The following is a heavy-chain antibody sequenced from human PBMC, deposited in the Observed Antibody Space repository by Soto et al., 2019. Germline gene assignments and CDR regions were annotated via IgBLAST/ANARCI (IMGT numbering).Heavy chain of an antibody. CDR3: ARVGYGDYHLYWYFDI. V-gene: IGHV3-11*01. D-gene: IGHD4-17*01. CDR1: GFTFSDYY. Sequence: QVQLVESGGGLVKPGGSLRLSCAASGFTFSDYYMSWIHQAPGKGLEWVSYISSSGSTIYYADSVNGRFTISRDKAKNSPYLQMNSLRAENTAVYYCARVGYGDYHLYWYFDIWCRSHLVTVSS. J-gene: IGHJ2*01. CDR2: ISSSGSTI.